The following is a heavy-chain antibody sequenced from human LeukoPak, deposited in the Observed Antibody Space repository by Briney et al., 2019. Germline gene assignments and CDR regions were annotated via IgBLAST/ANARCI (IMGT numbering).Heavy chain of an antibody. J-gene: IGHJ3*02. CDR2: ISSSSSTI. CDR3: AREGVGTEGAFDI. Sequence: GGSLRLSCAASGFTFSSYSMNWVRQAPGKGLEWVSYISSSSSTIYYADSVKGRFTISRDNAKNSLYLQMNSLRAEDTAVYYCAREGVGTEGAFDIWGQGTMVTVSS. CDR1: GFTFSSYS. D-gene: IGHD1-26*01. V-gene: IGHV3-48*01.